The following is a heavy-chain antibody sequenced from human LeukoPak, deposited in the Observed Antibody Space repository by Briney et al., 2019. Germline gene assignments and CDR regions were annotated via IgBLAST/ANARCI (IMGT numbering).Heavy chain of an antibody. D-gene: IGHD6-13*01. CDR3: AHTSSPRVIDY. CDR1: GFSLSTSGVG. J-gene: IGHJ4*02. Sequence: GSGPTLVEPTQTLTLTCTFSGFSLSTSGVGVGWVRQPPGKALQWLALVYWDDDKRYSPSLESRLTITKDTSKNQVVLTITNMDPVDTATYYCAHTSSPRVIDYWGQGILVTVSS. V-gene: IGHV2-5*02. CDR2: VYWDDDK.